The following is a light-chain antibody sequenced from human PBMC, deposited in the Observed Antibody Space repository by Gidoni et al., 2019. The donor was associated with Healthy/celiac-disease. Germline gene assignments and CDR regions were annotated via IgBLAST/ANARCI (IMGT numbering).Light chain of an antibody. CDR1: ESISSD. Sequence: EIVRTQSPATLSLSPWERATLSCSASESISSDLAWYQQKTGQAPRLLIYDASNRATGMPARFSGSGSGTDFTLTLSILEPEDFAVYYCQQRSNWPPGATFGGGTKVEIK. V-gene: IGKV3-11*01. J-gene: IGKJ4*01. CDR3: QQRSNWPPGAT. CDR2: DAS.